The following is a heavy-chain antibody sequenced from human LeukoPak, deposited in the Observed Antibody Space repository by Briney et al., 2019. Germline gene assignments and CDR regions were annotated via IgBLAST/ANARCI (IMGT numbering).Heavy chain of an antibody. CDR3: ARDRSGGEIDY. V-gene: IGHV4-30-4*01. J-gene: IGHJ4*02. CDR2: IYYSGST. CDR1: GGSISSGDYY. D-gene: IGHD2-15*01. Sequence: SETLSLTCTVSGGSISSGDYYWSWIRQPPGKGLEWIGYIYYSGSTYYNPSLKSRVTISVDTSKNQFSLKLSSVTAADTAVYYCARDRSGGEIDYWGQGTLVTVSS.